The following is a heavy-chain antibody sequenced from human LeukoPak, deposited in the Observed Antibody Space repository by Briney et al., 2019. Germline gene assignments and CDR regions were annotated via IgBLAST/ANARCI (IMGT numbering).Heavy chain of an antibody. CDR1: GYTFITYY. Sequence: ASVKVSCKTSGYTFITYYIHWVRQVPGQGLEWMGWINPNSGGTNYAQKFQGRVTMTRDTSIGTAYMELSRLRSDDTAVYYCARDFNQFGELLSSDYWGQGTLVTVSS. J-gene: IGHJ4*02. V-gene: IGHV1-2*02. CDR2: INPNSGGT. CDR3: ARDFNQFGELLSSDY. D-gene: IGHD3-10*01.